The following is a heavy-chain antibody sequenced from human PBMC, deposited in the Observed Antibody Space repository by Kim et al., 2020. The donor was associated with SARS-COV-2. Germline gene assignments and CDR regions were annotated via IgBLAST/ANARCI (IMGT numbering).Heavy chain of an antibody. CDR3: ARRGAYYYGMDV. CDR1: GYSFTTYW. CDR2: IYPGDSDT. V-gene: IGHV5-51*01. J-gene: IGHJ6*02. Sequence: GASLKISCKGSGYSFTTYWIAWVRQMPGKGLEWMGIIYPGDSDTKYSPSFQGQVTISADKSITTAYLQWNSLKASDTAMYYCARRGAYYYGMDVWGQGTTVTVSS. D-gene: IGHD3-16*01.